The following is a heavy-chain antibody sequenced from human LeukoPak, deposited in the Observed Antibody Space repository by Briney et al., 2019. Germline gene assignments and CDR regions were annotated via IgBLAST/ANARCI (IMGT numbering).Heavy chain of an antibody. CDR1: GFTFSSYG. CDR2: IRYDGGNK. V-gene: IGHV3-30*02. CDR3: AKVTEGSGSYYNWFDP. D-gene: IGHD3-10*01. J-gene: IGHJ5*02. Sequence: PGGSLRLSCAASGFTFSSYGMNWVRQAPGKGLEWVAFIRYDGGNKYYADSVKGRFTISRDNSKNTLYLQMNSLRAEDTAVYYCAKVTEGSGSYYNWFDPWGQGTLVTVSS.